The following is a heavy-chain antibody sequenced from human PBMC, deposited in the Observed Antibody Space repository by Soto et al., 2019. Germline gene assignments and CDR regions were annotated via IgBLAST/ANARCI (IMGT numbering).Heavy chain of an antibody. D-gene: IGHD3-22*01. Sequence: QVQLVESGGGLVKPGGSLRLSCAASGFTFSDYYMSWIRQAPGKGLEWMSYISRSGSSIYYTDSVKGLSTISRANGKNSLYLHLISLRAADTAVYYCARDLGYYDSSGYFDSWGQGTLVTVSS. J-gene: IGHJ4*02. CDR3: ARDLGYYDSSGYFDS. CDR1: GFTFSDYY. CDR2: ISRSGSSI. V-gene: IGHV3-11*01.